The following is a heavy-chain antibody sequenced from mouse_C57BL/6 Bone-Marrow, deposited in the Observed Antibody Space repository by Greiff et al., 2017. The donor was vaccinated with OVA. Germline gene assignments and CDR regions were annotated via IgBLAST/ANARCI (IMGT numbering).Heavy chain of an antibody. CDR2: IYPRSGNT. Sequence: VQLQQSGAELARPGASVKLSCKASGYTFTSYGISWVKQRTGQGLGWIGEIYPRSGNTYYNEKFKGKATLTADKSSSTAYMELRSLTSEDSAVYFCARLGRYFDVWGTGTTVTVSS. V-gene: IGHV1-81*01. CDR1: GYTFTSYG. D-gene: IGHD4-1*01. CDR3: ARLGRYFDV. J-gene: IGHJ1*03.